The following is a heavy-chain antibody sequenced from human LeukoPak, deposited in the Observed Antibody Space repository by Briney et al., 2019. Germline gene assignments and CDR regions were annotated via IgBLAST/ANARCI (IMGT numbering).Heavy chain of an antibody. D-gene: IGHD5-18*01. Sequence: GGSLRLSCAASGFTFSSYGMPWVRQAPGKGLEWVAVISYDGSNKYYADSVKGRFTISRDNSKNTLYLQMNSLRAEDTAVYYCAKPLGYSYGYYFDYWGQGTLVTVSS. J-gene: IGHJ4*02. CDR2: ISYDGSNK. CDR1: GFTFSSYG. V-gene: IGHV3-30*18. CDR3: AKPLGYSYGYYFDY.